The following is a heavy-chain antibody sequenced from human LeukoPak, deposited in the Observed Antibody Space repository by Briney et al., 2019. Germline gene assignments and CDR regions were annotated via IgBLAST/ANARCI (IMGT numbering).Heavy chain of an antibody. CDR3: ARRAAAVALDY. V-gene: IGHV4-34*01. CDR1: GGSFSGYY. Sequence: SETLSLTCAVYGGSFSGYYWSWIRQPPGKGLEWIGEINHSGSTNYNPPLKSRVTISVDTSKNQFSLKLSSVTAADTAVYYCARRAAAVALDYWGQGTLVTVSS. J-gene: IGHJ4*02. D-gene: IGHD6-13*01. CDR2: INHSGST.